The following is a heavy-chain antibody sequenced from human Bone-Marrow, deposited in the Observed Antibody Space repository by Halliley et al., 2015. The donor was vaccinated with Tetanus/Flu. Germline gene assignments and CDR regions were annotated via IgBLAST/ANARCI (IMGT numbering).Heavy chain of an antibody. Sequence: QLVQSGPEVKKPGTSVKVSCQASGFHFSSSAVQWVRQARGQRLEWIGWNVVGSGNTNYAQKFQERVTLTTDMSTSTAYMELSSLRSEDTAVFYCVALGTNHDNYGFDVWGQGTTVTVSS. CDR3: VALGTNHDNYGFDV. J-gene: IGHJ6*02. V-gene: IGHV1-58*01. CDR1: GFHFSSSA. CDR2: NVVGSGNT. D-gene: IGHD1-1*01.